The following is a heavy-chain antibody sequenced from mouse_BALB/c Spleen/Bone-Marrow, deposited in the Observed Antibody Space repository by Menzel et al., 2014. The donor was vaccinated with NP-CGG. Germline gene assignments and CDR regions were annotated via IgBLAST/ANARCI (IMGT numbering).Heavy chain of an antibody. Sequence: VQLQQSGAELVKPGASVKLSCKASGYTFTNYWMHWVKQRPGQGLEWIGEINPSNGRTYYNEKFKSKATLTVDKSSSTAYMQLSSLTSEDSAVYYCARGFDYWGQGTTLTVSS. J-gene: IGHJ2*01. CDR1: GYTFTNYW. CDR2: INPSNGRT. CDR3: ARGFDY. V-gene: IGHV1S81*02.